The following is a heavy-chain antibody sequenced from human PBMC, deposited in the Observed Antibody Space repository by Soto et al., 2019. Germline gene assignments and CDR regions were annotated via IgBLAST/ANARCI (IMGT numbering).Heavy chain of an antibody. CDR2: ISSSSGVI. Sequence: PGGSLRLSCAASGFTFSNYIMNWVRQAPGEGLEWVSYISSSSGVIYYADSVKGRFTISRDNAKNSLYLQMNSLRDEDTAVYYCARETYFDYWGQGTLVTVSS. V-gene: IGHV3-48*02. J-gene: IGHJ4*02. CDR1: GFTFSNYI. CDR3: ARETYFDY.